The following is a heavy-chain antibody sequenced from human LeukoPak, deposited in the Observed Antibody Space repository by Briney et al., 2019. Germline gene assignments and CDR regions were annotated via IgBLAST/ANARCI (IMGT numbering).Heavy chain of an antibody. V-gene: IGHV1-2*02. CDR1: GYTFTCYY. CDR3: AIDDCSSTSCSRFFDY. J-gene: IGHJ4*02. CDR2: INPNSGGT. D-gene: IGHD2-2*01. Sequence: GASVTVSCKASGYTFTCYYMHWVRQAPGQGLEWMGWINPNSGGTNYAQKFQGRVTMTRATSISTAYMELSRLRSDDTAVYYCAIDDCSSTSCSRFFDYWGQGTLVTVSS.